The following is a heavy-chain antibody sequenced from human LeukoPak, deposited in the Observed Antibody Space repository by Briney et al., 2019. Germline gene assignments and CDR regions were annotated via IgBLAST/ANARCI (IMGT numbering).Heavy chain of an antibody. J-gene: IGHJ3*02. D-gene: IGHD3-16*02. CDR2: ISGSGGST. CDR1: GFPFSNYA. CDR3: ALNGREVPSGAFDI. Sequence: GGSLRLFCAASGFPFSNYAMSWVRQASGKGVEWVSAISGSGGSTYYSDSVKGRFTISRDNSKNTLYLQMNSLRAEDTAVYYCALNGREVPSGAFDIWGQGTMVTVSS. V-gene: IGHV3-23*01.